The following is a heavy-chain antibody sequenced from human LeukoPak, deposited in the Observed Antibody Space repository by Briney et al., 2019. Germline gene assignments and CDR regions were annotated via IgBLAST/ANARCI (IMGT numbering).Heavy chain of an antibody. V-gene: IGHV4-30-2*01. D-gene: IGHD6-6*01. CDR1: GGSISSGGYA. Sequence: SQTLSLTCAVSGGSISSGGYAWSWIRQPPGKGLEWIGYIYHSGSTYYNPSLTSRVTISVDRSKNQFSLKLSSVTAADTAVYYCARTSIAARRANAFDIWGQGKMVTVSS. CDR3: ARTSIAARRANAFDI. J-gene: IGHJ3*02. CDR2: IYHSGST.